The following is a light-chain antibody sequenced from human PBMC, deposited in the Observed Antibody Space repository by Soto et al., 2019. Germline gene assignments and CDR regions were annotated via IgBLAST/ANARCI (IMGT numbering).Light chain of an antibody. Sequence: QSVLPQPASVSGSPGQSITISCTGTSSDVGGYNYVSWYQQHPGKAPKLMIYDVSNRPSGVSNRFSGSKSGNTASLTISGLQAEDEADYSCSSYTSSSTLEVFGTG. CDR2: DVS. J-gene: IGLJ1*01. V-gene: IGLV2-14*01. CDR1: SSDVGGYNY. CDR3: SSYTSSSTLEV.